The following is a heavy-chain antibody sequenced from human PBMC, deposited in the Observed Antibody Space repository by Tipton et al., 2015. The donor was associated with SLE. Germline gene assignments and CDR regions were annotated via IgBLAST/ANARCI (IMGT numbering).Heavy chain of an antibody. V-gene: IGHV4-34*01. J-gene: IGHJ3*02. D-gene: IGHD3-16*01. CDR1: GGSFSDYY. CDR2: INHSGST. CDR3: ARGLGLGGPGAFDI. Sequence: GLVKPSETLSLTCAVYGGSFSDYYWSWIRQPPGKGLEWIGEINHSGSTNYNPSLKSRVTISVDTSKNQFSLKLSSVTAADTAVYYCARGLGLGGPGAFDIWGQGTMVTVSS.